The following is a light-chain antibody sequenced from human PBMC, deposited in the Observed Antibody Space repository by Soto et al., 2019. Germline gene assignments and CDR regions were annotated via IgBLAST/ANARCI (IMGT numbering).Light chain of an antibody. CDR2: GAS. CDR3: QQCNDWPPT. CDR1: QSVSIN. V-gene: IGKV3-15*01. Sequence: DIVMTQSPATLSVSPGERATLSCRASQSVSINLAWYQQKPGQAPRPLIYGASTRATGISARFSGSGSGRELTLTISSLQFEDFAVYYCQQCNDWPPTFGQGTKVDIK. J-gene: IGKJ1*01.